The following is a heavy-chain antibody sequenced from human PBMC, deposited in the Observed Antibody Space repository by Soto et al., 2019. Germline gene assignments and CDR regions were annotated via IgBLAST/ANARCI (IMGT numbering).Heavy chain of an antibody. J-gene: IGHJ4*02. CDR3: AKAVGSSWFDY. V-gene: IGHV3-23*01. Sequence: GGSLRLSCAASGFIFSNYAMSWVRQAPGKGLEWVSAISGSGGGTFYADSVKGRFTISRDNSKNSVSLQMNSLRAEDTAVYYCAKAVGSSWFDYWGQGTLVTVSS. D-gene: IGHD6-13*01. CDR2: ISGSGGGT. CDR1: GFIFSNYA.